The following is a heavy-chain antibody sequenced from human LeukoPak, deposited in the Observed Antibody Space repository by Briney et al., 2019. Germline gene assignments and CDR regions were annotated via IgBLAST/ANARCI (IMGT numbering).Heavy chain of an antibody. Sequence: GGSLRLSCAVSGFTFSSAAMSWVRQAPGKGLEWVSGIRGSGGSTYYADSVKGRFTISRDNSKNTLYLQMNSLRAEDTAVHYCAKGPYSSSWDYSDYWGQGTLVTVSS. CDR3: AKGPYSSSWDYSDY. CDR1: GFTFSSAA. J-gene: IGHJ4*02. D-gene: IGHD6-13*01. CDR2: IRGSGGST. V-gene: IGHV3-23*01.